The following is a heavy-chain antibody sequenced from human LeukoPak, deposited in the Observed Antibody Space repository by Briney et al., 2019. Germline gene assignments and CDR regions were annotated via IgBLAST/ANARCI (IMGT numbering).Heavy chain of an antibody. CDR3: AREGGDGYPSGAFDI. J-gene: IGHJ3*02. V-gene: IGHV4-59*01. Sequence: SETLSLTCAVYGGSFSGYYWSWIRQPPGKGLEWIGYIYYSGSTNYNPSLKSRVTISVDTSKNQFSLKLSSVTAADTAVYYCAREGGDGYPSGAFDIWGQGTMVTVSS. CDR1: GGSFSGYY. CDR2: IYYSGST. D-gene: IGHD5-24*01.